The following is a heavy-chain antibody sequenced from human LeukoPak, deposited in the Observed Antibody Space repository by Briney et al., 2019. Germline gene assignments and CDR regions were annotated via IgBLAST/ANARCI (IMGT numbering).Heavy chain of an antibody. CDR2: ISWDGGST. J-gene: IGHJ4*02. CDR1: GFTFDDYA. Sequence: GGSLRLSCAASGFTFDDYAMHWVRQAPGKGLEWVSLISWDGGSTYYADSVKGRFTISRDNSKNMLYLQMNSLQVDDTALYYCAKKRPGEVTAPPDYWGQGTLVTVSS. D-gene: IGHD4-11*01. V-gene: IGHV3-43D*03. CDR3: AKKRPGEVTAPPDY.